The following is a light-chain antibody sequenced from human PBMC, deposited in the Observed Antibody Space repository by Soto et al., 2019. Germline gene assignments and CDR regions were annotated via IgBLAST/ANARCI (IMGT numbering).Light chain of an antibody. CDR2: WAS. CDR3: QQYYSTPQT. Sequence: DIVMTQSPDSLAVSLGERATINFKSIQIFLYSSNNKNYLAWYQQKPGQPPKLLIYWASTRESGVPDRFSGSGSGTDFTLTISSLQAEDVAVYYCQQYYSTPQTFGQGTRLEIK. J-gene: IGKJ5*01. CDR1: QIFLYSSNNKNY. V-gene: IGKV4-1*01.